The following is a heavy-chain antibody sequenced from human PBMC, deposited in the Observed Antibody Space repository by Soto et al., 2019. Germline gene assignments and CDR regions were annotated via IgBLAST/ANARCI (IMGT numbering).Heavy chain of an antibody. CDR2: ITPVNGNT. Sequence: QVQLVQSGAEVKKTGSSVKVSCKASGYTFTYRYLHWVRQAPGQALEWMGWITPVNGNTNYAQKAQHRVTITRDSSMHRAYMKLSSLRSGDTAMYLCASSVVPAALYAFDIWGQGTLVPVPS. D-gene: IGHD2-2*01. CDR3: ASSVVPAALYAFDI. CDR1: GYTFTYRY. V-gene: IGHV1-45*02. J-gene: IGHJ3*02.